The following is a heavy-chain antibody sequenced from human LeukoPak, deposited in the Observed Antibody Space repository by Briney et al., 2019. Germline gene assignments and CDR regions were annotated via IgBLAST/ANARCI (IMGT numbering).Heavy chain of an antibody. CDR3: ARDPGTTGEVKFDP. V-gene: IGHV4-4*07. Sequence: KPSETLSLTCTVSGGSIHSYWSWIRQPAGKGLEWIGRISGSGTITYNPALQSRLTISIDTSKNQFSLKLMSVTAADTAVYYCARDPGTTGEVKFDPWGQGTLVTVSS. CDR1: GGSIHSY. J-gene: IGHJ5*02. D-gene: IGHD4-17*01. CDR2: ISGSGTI.